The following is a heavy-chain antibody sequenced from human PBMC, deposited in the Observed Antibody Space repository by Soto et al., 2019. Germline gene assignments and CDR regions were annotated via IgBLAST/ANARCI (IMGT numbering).Heavy chain of an antibody. CDR2: ISGYGNSI. V-gene: IGHV3-21*03. CDR3: ASYGDYEDGMDV. CDR1: GFTFSSYN. Sequence: VQLVESGGGLVKRGGSLRLSCAASGFTFSSYNMNWVRQAPGKGLEWVSSISGYGNSIYYANSVRGRFSISRDNARKSLFLQMNSLRAEDTGVYYCASYGDYEDGMDVWGQGTTVTVS. J-gene: IGHJ6*02. D-gene: IGHD4-17*01.